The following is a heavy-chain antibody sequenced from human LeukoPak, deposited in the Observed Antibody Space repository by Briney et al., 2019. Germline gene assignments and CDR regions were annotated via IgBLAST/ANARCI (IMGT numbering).Heavy chain of an antibody. CDR3: ARGGPISIAARLTERVFFDY. D-gene: IGHD6-6*01. CDR1: GGSISSGGYY. CDR2: IYHSGST. Sequence: SETLSLTCTVSGGSISSGGYYWSWIRQPPGKGLEWIGYIYHSGSTYYNPSLKSRVTISVDRSKNQVSLKLSSVTAADTAVYYCARGGPISIAARLTERVFFDYWGQGTLVTVSS. J-gene: IGHJ4*02. V-gene: IGHV4-30-2*01.